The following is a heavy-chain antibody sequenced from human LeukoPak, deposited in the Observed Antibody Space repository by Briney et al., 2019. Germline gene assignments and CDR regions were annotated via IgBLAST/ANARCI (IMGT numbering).Heavy chain of an antibody. CDR3: ARRDYGDYASYDAFDI. CDR2: IYYSGST. D-gene: IGHD4-17*01. V-gene: IGHV4-39*07. Sequence: SETLSLTCTVSGGSISSSSYYWGWIRQPPGKGLEWIGSIYYSGSTYYNPSLKSRVTISVDTSKNQFSLKLSSVTAADTAVYYCARRDYGDYASYDAFDIWGQGTMVTVSS. J-gene: IGHJ3*02. CDR1: GGSISSSSYY.